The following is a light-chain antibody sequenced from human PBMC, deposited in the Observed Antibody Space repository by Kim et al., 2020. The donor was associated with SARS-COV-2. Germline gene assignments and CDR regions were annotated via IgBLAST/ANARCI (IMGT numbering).Light chain of an antibody. CDR3: QQYGNT. CDR1: QSVSSSY. CDR2: GAS. V-gene: IGKV3-20*01. J-gene: IGKJ4*01. Sequence: EIVLTQSPGTLSLSPGERATLSCRASQSVSSSYLAWYQQKPGQAPRLLIYGASSRATGIPDRFSGSGSGTDFTLTISRLEPEDFAVYYWQQYGNTFGGGTKVEF.